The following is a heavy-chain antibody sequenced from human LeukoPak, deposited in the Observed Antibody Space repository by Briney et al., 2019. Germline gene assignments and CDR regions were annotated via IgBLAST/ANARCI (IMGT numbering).Heavy chain of an antibody. CDR2: IIPIFGTA. D-gene: IGHD1-26*01. J-gene: IGHJ3*02. V-gene: IGHV1-69*13. CDR3: ARASGSYFPAFDI. Sequence: ASVKVSCKASRGTFSNYAISWVRQAPGQGLEWMGGIIPIFGTANYAQKLQGRVTITADESTSTAYMELSSLRSEDTAVYYCARASGSYFPAFDIWGQGTMVTVSS. CDR1: RGTFSNYA.